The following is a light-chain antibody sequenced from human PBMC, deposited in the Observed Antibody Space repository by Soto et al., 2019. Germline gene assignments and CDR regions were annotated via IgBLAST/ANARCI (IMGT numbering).Light chain of an antibody. CDR1: NPNIGNNY. Sequence: QSVLTQPPSVSAAPGQTVTISCSGTNPNIGNNYVSWYQQLPGTAPKLLIYENNLRPSGIPDRFSGSKSGTSATLGITGLQTGDEADYYCGTWDSGLSAGVFGGGTKLTVL. CDR3: GTWDSGLSAGV. J-gene: IGLJ3*02. CDR2: ENN. V-gene: IGLV1-51*02.